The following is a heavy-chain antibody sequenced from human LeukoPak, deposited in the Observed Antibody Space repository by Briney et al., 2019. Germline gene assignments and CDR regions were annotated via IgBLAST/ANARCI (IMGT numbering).Heavy chain of an antibody. CDR2: ISPGSSYK. V-gene: IGHV3-11*05. CDR1: TFTFSDDY. J-gene: IGHJ4*02. CDR3: ATERLGIFEF. D-gene: IGHD3-3*01. Sequence: GGSLRLSCTASTFTFSDDYMGWIPQAPGKGPEWVSSISPGSSYKFCADSVEGRFTISRDDAKNSVYLQMNNLRVDDTAVYYCATERLGIFEFWGQGSLVTVSS.